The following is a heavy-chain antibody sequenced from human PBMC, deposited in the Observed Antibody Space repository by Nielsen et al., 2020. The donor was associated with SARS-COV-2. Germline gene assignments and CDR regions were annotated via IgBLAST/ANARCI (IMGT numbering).Heavy chain of an antibody. CDR1: GGSFSGYY. CDR3: ARAYGGNHDY. J-gene: IGHJ4*02. D-gene: IGHD4-23*01. CDR2: IYYSGST. V-gene: IGHV4-34*01. Sequence: SETLSLTCAVYGGSFSGYYWSWIRQPPGKGLEWIGEIYYSGSTNYNPSLKSRVTISVDTSKNQFSLKLSSVTAADTAVYYCARAYGGNHDYWGQGTLVTVSS.